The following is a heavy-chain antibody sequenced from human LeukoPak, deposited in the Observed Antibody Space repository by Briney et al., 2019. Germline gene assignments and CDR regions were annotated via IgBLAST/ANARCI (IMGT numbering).Heavy chain of an antibody. CDR2: INPSGGST. V-gene: IGHV1-46*01. CDR1: GYNFISYY. CDR3: AREDVVLVDAVRYYYYGMDV. D-gene: IGHD2-8*01. Sequence: ASVKVSCKASGYNFISYYMHWVRQAPGQGLEWMGIINPSGGSTSYAQIFQDRVTMTRDTSTSTVYMELSSLKSEDTAVYYCAREDVVLVDAVRYYYYGMDVWGQGTTVTVSS. J-gene: IGHJ6*02.